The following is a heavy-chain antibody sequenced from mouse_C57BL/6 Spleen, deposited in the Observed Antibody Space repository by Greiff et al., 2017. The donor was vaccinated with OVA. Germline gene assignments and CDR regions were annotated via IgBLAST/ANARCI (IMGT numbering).Heavy chain of an antibody. V-gene: IGHV2-6*03. CDR3: ARSHYEDYWYFDV. CDR2: IWSDGST. D-gene: IGHD2-4*01. J-gene: IGHJ1*03. CDR1: GFSLTSYG. Sequence: VKLMESGPGLVAPSQSLSITCTVSGFSLTSYGVHWVRQPPGKGLEWLVVIWSDGSTTYNSALKSRLSISKDNSKSQVFLKMNSLQTDDTAMYYCARSHYEDYWYFDVWGTGTTVTVSS.